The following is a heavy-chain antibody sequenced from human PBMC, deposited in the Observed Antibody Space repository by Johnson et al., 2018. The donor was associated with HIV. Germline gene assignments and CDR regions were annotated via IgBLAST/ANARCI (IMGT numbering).Heavy chain of an antibody. V-gene: IGHV3-30*02. J-gene: IGHJ3*02. CDR3: AKDVGNYWPDSFDI. D-gene: IGHD3-22*01. CDR2: IRYDGSHK. Sequence: QVQLVESGGGVVQPGRSLRLSCAASGFSINKFAMHWVRQAPGKGLEWVAFIRYDGSHKYYGESVKGRFTISRDKSKNTLYLQMNSLRVDDTAVYYCAKDVGNYWPDSFDIWGQGTMVIVSS. CDR1: GFSINKFA.